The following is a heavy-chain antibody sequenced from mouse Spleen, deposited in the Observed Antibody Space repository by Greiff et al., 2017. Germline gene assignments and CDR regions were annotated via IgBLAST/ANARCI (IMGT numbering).Heavy chain of an antibody. CDR2: IYPGSGNT. D-gene: IGHD1-3*01. J-gene: IGHJ2*01. V-gene: IGHV1-66*01. CDR3: ARKKSGNFGDFDY. CDR1: GYSFTSYY. Sequence: QVQLKQSGPELVKPGASVKISCKASGYSFTSYYIHWVKQRPGQGLEWIGWIYPGSGNTKYNEKFKGKATLTADTSSSTAYMQLSSLTSEDSAVYYCARKKSGNFGDFDYWGQGTTLTVSS.